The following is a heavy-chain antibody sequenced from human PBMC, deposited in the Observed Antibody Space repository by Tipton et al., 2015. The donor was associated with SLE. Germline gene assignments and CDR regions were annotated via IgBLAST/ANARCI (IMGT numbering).Heavy chain of an antibody. V-gene: IGHV1-18*01. CDR1: GYTFNSYG. J-gene: IGHJ6*03. CDR3: ARDALNFYDSGDVRYYHMDV. D-gene: IGHD3-22*01. CDR2: ISAYNGNT. Sequence: QLVQSGPEVKKPGASVKVSCKASGYTFNSYGISWVRQAPGQGLEWMGWISAYNGNTNYAQKLQGRVIMTRDTSTSAVYMELTSLRSEDTAMYYCARDALNFYDSGDVRYYHMDVWGKGTTVTVSS.